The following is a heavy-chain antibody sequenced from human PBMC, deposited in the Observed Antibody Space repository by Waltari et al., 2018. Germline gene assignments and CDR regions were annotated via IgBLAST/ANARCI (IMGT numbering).Heavy chain of an antibody. J-gene: IGHJ3*02. CDR1: GGSISSYY. Sequence: QVQLQESGPGLVKPSETLSLTCTVSGGSISSYYWSWIRQPAGKGLEWIGRIYTSGSTNYTPSLKSRVTMSVDTSKNQFSLKLSSVTAADTAVYYCAGHDLRYYYGSGSYAFDIWGQGTMVTVSS. CDR3: AGHDLRYYYGSGSYAFDI. V-gene: IGHV4-4*07. D-gene: IGHD3-10*01. CDR2: IYTSGST.